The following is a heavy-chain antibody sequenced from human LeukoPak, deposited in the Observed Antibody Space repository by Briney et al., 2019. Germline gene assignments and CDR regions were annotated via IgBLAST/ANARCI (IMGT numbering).Heavy chain of an antibody. CDR1: GYSISSGYY. D-gene: IGHD6-19*01. V-gene: IGHV4-38-2*02. CDR3: ARLGGSGWLH. J-gene: IGHJ4*02. Sequence: SETLSLTCTVSGYSISSGYYWGWIRQPPGKGLEWIGSIYHSGSTYYNPSLKSRVTISVDTSKNQFSLKLSSVTAADTAVYYCARLGGSGWLHWGQGTLVTVSS. CDR2: IYHSGST.